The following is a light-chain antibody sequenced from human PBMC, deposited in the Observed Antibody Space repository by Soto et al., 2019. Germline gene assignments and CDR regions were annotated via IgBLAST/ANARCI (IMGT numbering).Light chain of an antibody. Sequence: QLVLTQSPSASASLGASVKLTCTLSSGHSNYAIAWHRQQPEKGPRHLMKLNRDGSHSKGDGIPNRFSGSSSGAERYLTISRLQSEDEADYYCQTWGTGIVRFGGGTKLTVL. CDR1: SGHSNYA. CDR2: LNRDGSH. CDR3: QTWGTGIVR. V-gene: IGLV4-69*01. J-gene: IGLJ2*01.